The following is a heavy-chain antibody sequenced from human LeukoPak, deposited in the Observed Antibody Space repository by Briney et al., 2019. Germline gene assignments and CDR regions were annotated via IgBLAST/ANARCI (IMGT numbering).Heavy chain of an antibody. D-gene: IGHD4-17*01. V-gene: IGHV3-21*01. CDR1: GFTFSSYS. CDR3: ARATYYGDYGRNDAFDI. Sequence: PGGSLRLSCAASGFTFSSYSMNWVRQAPGKGLEWVSSISSSSSYIYYADSVKGRFTISRDNAKNSLYLQMNSLRAEDTAVYYCARATYYGDYGRNDAFDIWGQGTMVTVSS. CDR2: ISSSSSYI. J-gene: IGHJ3*02.